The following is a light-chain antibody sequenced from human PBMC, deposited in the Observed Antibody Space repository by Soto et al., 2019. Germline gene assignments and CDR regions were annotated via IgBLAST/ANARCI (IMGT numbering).Light chain of an antibody. Sequence: DIQMTQSPSSLSASVRDRVTISFRASQSISSYLNWYQQKPGKAPKLLIYAASSLQSGVPSRFSGSGSGTDFTLTISSLQPEDFATYYCQQSYSTPRSFGGGTKV. CDR3: QQSYSTPRS. V-gene: IGKV1-39*01. J-gene: IGKJ4*01. CDR2: AAS. CDR1: QSISSY.